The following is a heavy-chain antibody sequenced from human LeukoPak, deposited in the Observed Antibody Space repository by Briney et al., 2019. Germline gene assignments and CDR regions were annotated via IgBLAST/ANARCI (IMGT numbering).Heavy chain of an antibody. D-gene: IGHD1-26*01. Sequence: ASVKVSCKAFGYTFTSNYMHWVRQAPGQGPEWMGVISPSGGSTTYAQKFQGRVTLTRDMSTSTDYLELSSLRSEDTAVYYCARDNSVRVEAWGLNPGGKETLVTVSP. CDR1: GYTFTSNY. V-gene: IGHV1-46*01. CDR3: ARDNSVRVEAWGLNP. J-gene: IGHJ5*02. CDR2: ISPSGGST.